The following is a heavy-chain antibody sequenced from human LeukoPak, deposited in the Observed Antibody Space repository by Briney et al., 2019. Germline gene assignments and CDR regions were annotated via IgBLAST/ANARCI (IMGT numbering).Heavy chain of an antibody. V-gene: IGHV4-59*01. CDR1: GGSFSSFY. CDR2: VSKSGST. D-gene: IGHD5-12*01. CDR3: AKGRDGYDV. Sequence: SETLSLTCTVSGGSFSSFYWSWIRQPPGKRLEWIGYVSKSGSTNYNPSLKSRVTISLDTSKNQFSLKLSSVTAADTAVYYCAKGRDGYDVWGQGTLVTVSS. J-gene: IGHJ4*02.